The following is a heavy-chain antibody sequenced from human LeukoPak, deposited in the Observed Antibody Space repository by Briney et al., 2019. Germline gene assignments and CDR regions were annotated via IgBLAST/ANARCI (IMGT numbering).Heavy chain of an antibody. V-gene: IGHV3-33*01. J-gene: IGHJ4*02. CDR2: IWCDGSNK. D-gene: IGHD6-13*01. CDR1: GFTFSSYG. Sequence: GRSLRLSCAASGFTFSSYGMHWVRQAPGKGLEWVAVIWCDGSNKYYADSVKGRFTISRDNSKNTLYLQMNSLRAEDTAVYYCARGIAAAGLDYWGQGTLVTVSS. CDR3: ARGIAAAGLDY.